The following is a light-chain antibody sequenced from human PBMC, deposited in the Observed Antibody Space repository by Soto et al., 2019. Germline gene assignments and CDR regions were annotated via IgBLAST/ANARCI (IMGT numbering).Light chain of an antibody. Sequence: QSVLTQAASLSGSPGQSIPITCTGTSSDVGGYNYVSWYQQHPGKAPKLMIYDVSNRPSGVSNRFSGSKSGNTASLTISGLQAEDEADYYCSSYTSSSTYYVFGTWTKVTVL. CDR1: SSDVGGYNY. CDR3: SSYTSSSTYYV. V-gene: IGLV2-14*01. J-gene: IGLJ1*01. CDR2: DVS.